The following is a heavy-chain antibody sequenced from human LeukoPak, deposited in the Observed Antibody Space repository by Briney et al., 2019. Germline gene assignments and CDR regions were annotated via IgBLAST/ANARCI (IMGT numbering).Heavy chain of an antibody. V-gene: IGHV3-73*01. D-gene: IGHD1/OR15-1a*01. J-gene: IGHJ3*02. CDR2: IRSKPSSYTT. CDR1: GFDFSGFY. Sequence: GGSLKLSCAASGFDFSGFYMHWVRQASGRGLEWVGLIRSKPSSYTTVYAASVKGRFTISRDDSKNTAYLQINSLRAEDTAVYYCAKDRAVGTTADAFDIWGQGTMVTVSS. CDR3: AKDRAVGTTADAFDI.